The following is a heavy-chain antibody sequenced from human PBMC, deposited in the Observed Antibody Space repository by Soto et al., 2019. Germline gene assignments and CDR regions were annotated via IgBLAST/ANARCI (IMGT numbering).Heavy chain of an antibody. CDR2: IYYTGST. CDR1: GDSVRSYY. CDR3: ARDLGITMRGVPYGMNV. D-gene: IGHD3-3*01. V-gene: IGHV4-59*02. J-gene: IGHJ6*02. Sequence: NPSETLSLTCTVSGDSVRSYYWGWIRQPPEKGLEWIGYIYYTGSTNYNPSLKSRVTISVDTSKNQFSLKLSSVTAADTAVYYCARDLGITMRGVPYGMNVWGQGTTVTVSS.